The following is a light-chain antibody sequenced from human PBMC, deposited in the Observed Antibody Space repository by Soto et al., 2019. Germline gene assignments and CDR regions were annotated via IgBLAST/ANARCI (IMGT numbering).Light chain of an antibody. V-gene: IGLV1-40*01. Sequence: QSVLTQPPSVSGAPVQRVTISCTGSSSNIGAGYNVHWYQQLPGTAPKLLIYGNNNRPSGVPDRFSGSRSGTSASLAITGLQAEDEADYYCQSYDSSLSASVFGTGTKVTVL. CDR1: SSNIGAGYN. CDR3: QSYDSSLSASV. J-gene: IGLJ1*01. CDR2: GNN.